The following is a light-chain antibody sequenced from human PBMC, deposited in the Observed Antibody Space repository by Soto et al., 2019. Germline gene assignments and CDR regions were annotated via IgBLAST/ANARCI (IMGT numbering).Light chain of an antibody. CDR1: SSNIGAAYE. CDR3: QSYDSSLSGYV. Sequence: QSVLTQPPSVSEAPGQRVTISCTGSSSNIGAAYEAHWYQQVPGPAPKLLISENNNRPSGVPDRFSGSKSGTSASLAITGLQAEDEAEYYCQSYDSSLSGYVFGTGTKVTVL. CDR2: ENN. J-gene: IGLJ1*01. V-gene: IGLV1-40*01.